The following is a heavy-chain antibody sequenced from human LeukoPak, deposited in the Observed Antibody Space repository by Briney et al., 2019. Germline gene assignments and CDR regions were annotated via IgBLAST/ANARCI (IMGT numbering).Heavy chain of an antibody. V-gene: IGHV3-15*01. CDR2: TKSKIDGGTT. CDR1: GFTFSNAW. J-gene: IGHJ4*02. CDR3: TTYWNSGYGILDY. Sequence: KPGGSLRLSCAASGFTFSNAWMSWVRQAPGKGLEWVGRTKSKIDGGTTDYAAPVKGRFTISRDDSKNTLYLQMNSLKTEDTAVYYCTTYWNSGYGILDYWGQGTLVTVSS. D-gene: IGHD5-12*01.